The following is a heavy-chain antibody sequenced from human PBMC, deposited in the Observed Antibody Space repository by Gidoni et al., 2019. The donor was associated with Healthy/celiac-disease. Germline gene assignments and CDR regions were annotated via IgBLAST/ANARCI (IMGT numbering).Heavy chain of an antibody. CDR2: INHSGST. D-gene: IGHD3-22*01. Sequence: QVQLQQWGAGLLKPSETLSLPCAVYGGSFSGYYWSWIRQHPGKGLEWMGEINHSGSTNYNPSLKSRVTISVDTSKNQFSLKLSSVTAADTAVYYCARVHPNYYYDSSSWRYWYFDLWGRGTLVTVSS. CDR1: GGSFSGYY. V-gene: IGHV4-34*01. CDR3: ARVHPNYYYDSSSWRYWYFDL. J-gene: IGHJ2*01.